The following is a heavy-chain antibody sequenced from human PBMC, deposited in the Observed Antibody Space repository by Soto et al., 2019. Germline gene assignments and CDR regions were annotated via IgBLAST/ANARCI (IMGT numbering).Heavy chain of an antibody. J-gene: IGHJ4*02. Sequence: QVQLVESGGGVVQPGRSLRLSCAASGFTFSNYGMHWVRQAPGKGVEWVAVISYDGSNKFYADSVKGRFTISRDNSKSTLYLQMNSLRAEDTAVYYCAKAKVVIAAPDYWGQGTLVTVSS. CDR2: ISYDGSNK. CDR3: AKAKVVIAAPDY. D-gene: IGHD2-15*01. CDR1: GFTFSNYG. V-gene: IGHV3-30*18.